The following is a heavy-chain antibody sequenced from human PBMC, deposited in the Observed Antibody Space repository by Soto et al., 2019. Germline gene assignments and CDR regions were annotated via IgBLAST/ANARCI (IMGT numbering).Heavy chain of an antibody. CDR2: MSFSGSSI. CDR1: GFSFSDYY. D-gene: IGHD3-9*01. CDR3: ARDIEHPGLFFDY. V-gene: IGHV3-11*01. Sequence: GGSLRLSCAASGFSFSDYYMSWIRQAPGKGLEWVSYMSFSGSSIYYADSVKGRFTISRDNAKNSLYLQMNSLRAEDTAVYYCARDIEHPGLFFDYWGQGTMVTVSS. J-gene: IGHJ4*03.